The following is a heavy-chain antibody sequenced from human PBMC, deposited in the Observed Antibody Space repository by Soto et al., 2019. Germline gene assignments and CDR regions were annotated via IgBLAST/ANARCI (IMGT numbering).Heavy chain of an antibody. CDR3: ARDQGSHPGD. CDR1: GLSISSDHW. D-gene: IGHD6-13*01. Sequence: QVQLQESGPGLVRPSGTVSLTCAVSGLSISSDHWWSWVRQPPGKGLEWIGEIHPSGSTNYNPSLKSRVTMSVVTSKDLFSLTLNSVTAADTAFYYCARDQGSHPGDWGQGTLVSVSS. V-gene: IGHV4-4*02. J-gene: IGHJ4*02. CDR2: IHPSGST.